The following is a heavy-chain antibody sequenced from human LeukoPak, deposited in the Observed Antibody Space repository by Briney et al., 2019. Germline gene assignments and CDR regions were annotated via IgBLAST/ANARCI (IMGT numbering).Heavy chain of an antibody. CDR3: ARVADYYDSSGYSPGAFDI. CDR1: GGSISSYY. V-gene: IGHV4-4*07. J-gene: IGHJ3*02. D-gene: IGHD3-22*01. CDR2: NFTSGST. Sequence: SETLSLTCTVSGGSISSYYWSWIRQPAGEGLEWIGHNFTSGSTKYSPSLKSRVTMSVDTSKNQFSLKLSSVTAADTAVYYCARVADYYDSSGYSPGAFDIWGQGTMVTVSS.